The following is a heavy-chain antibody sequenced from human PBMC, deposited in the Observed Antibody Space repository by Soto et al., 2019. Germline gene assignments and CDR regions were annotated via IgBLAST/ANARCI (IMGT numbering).Heavy chain of an antibody. CDR1: GYTFTSYY. CDR2: INPSGGST. V-gene: IGHV1-46*01. J-gene: IGHJ5*02. D-gene: IGHD6-6*01. CDR3: ARDPEYSSSSGGSYNWFDP. Sequence: ASVKVSCKASGYTFTSYYMHWVRQAPGQGLEWMGIINPSGGSTSYAQKFQGRVTMTRDTSTSTVYMELSSLRSEDTAVYYCARDPEYSSSSGGSYNWFDPWGQGTLVTVSS.